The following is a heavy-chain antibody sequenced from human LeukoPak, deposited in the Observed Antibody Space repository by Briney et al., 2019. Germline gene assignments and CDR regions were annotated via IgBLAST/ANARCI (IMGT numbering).Heavy chain of an antibody. CDR1: GFTFSDYY. V-gene: IGHV3-7*03. CDR2: IKQDGSEK. Sequence: PGGSLRLSCAASGFTFSDYYMSWIRQAPGKGLEWVANIKQDGSEKYYVDSVKGRFTISRDNAKNSLYLQMNSLRAEDTALYYCAKTGRVNGDYHWFDSWGQGTLVTVSS. J-gene: IGHJ5*01. CDR3: AKTGRVNGDYHWFDS. D-gene: IGHD4-17*01.